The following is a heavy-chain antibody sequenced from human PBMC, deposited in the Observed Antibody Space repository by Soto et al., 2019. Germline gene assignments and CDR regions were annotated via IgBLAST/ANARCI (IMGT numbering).Heavy chain of an antibody. CDR3: ARALTGTRRDYYGMDV. D-gene: IGHD1-20*01. J-gene: IGHJ6*02. CDR2: ISAYNGNT. V-gene: IGHV1-18*01. Sequence: ASVKVSCKASGYTFTSYGISWVRQAPGQGLEWMGWISAYNGNTNYAQKLQGRVTMTTDTSTSTAYMELRSLRSDDTAVYYCARALTGTRRDYYGMDVWGQGTTVTV. CDR1: GYTFTSYG.